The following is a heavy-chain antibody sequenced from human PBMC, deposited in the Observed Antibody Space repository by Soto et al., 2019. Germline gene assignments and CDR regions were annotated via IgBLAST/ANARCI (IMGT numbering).Heavy chain of an antibody. V-gene: IGHV3-30-3*01. CDR3: AKSPLLYCSGGSCYSPYYYYGMDV. Sequence: GGSLRLSCAASGFTFSSYAMHWVRQAPGKGLEWVAVISYDGSNKYYADSVKGRFTISRDNSKNTLYLQMNSLRAEDTAVYYCAKSPLLYCSGGSCYSPYYYYGMDVWGQGTTVTVSS. J-gene: IGHJ6*02. D-gene: IGHD2-15*01. CDR2: ISYDGSNK. CDR1: GFTFSSYA.